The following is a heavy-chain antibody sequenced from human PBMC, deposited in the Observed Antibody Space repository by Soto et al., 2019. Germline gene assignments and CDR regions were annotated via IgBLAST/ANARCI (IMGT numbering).Heavy chain of an antibody. D-gene: IGHD3-22*01. CDR1: GYTFTGYY. J-gene: IGHJ5*02. CDR2: INPNSGGT. Sequence: GASVKVSCKASGYTFTGYYMHWVRQAPGQGLEWMGWINPNSGGTNYAQKFQGWVTMTRDTSISTAYMELSRLRSDDTAVYYCARGPWVPVTNDSSGYYPGSEWFDPWGQGTLVTVSS. CDR3: ARGPWVPVTNDSSGYYPGSEWFDP. V-gene: IGHV1-2*04.